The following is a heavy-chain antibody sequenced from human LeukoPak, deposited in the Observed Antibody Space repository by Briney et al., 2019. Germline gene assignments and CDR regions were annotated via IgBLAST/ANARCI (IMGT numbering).Heavy chain of an antibody. J-gene: IGHJ4*02. CDR2: ISYDGSNK. D-gene: IGHD3-22*01. CDR3: ARDGLASSGSTDFDY. V-gene: IGHV3-30*19. Sequence: GGSLRLSCAASGFTFSSYGMHWVRQAPGKGLEWVAVISYDGSNKYYADSVKGRFTISRDNSKNTLYLQMNSLRAEDTAVYYCARDGLASSGSTDFDYWGQGTLVTVSS. CDR1: GFTFSSYG.